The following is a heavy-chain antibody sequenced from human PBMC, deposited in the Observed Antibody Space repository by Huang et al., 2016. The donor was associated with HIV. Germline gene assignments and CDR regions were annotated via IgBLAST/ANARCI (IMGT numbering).Heavy chain of an antibody. J-gene: IGHJ4*02. V-gene: IGHV5-51*01. CDR1: GYGFSSSW. D-gene: IGHD5-18*01. CDR3: ARQVDGFRSHFDF. Sequence: EVLLVQSGAELKEPGESLKISCKASGYGFSSSWIGWVRQKHGKGLEWMGIIYPRDSETKYRPSFDGQVTSAADKSTRTAYLQWESLKAPDTAIYFCARQVDGFRSHFDFWGQGTLVSVSS. CDR2: IYPRDSET.